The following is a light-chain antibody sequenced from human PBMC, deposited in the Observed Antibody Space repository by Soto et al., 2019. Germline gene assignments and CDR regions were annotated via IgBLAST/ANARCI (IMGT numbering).Light chain of an antibody. Sequence: QSALTQPASVSGSLGQSITLSCTGSGGDIGAYNYVSWYQQHPGKAPKLIVYGVTHRPSGVSSRFSASKSAYTASLTISALQAEDEADYYCSSYAGSDNPYVFGTGTKVTVL. CDR1: GGDIGAYNY. V-gene: IGLV2-14*01. CDR3: SSYAGSDNPYV. CDR2: GVT. J-gene: IGLJ1*01.